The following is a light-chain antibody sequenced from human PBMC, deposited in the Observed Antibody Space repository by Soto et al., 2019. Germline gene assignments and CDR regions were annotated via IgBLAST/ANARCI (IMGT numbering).Light chain of an antibody. J-gene: IGLJ3*02. CDR3: SSYAGGDSLV. V-gene: IGLV2-8*01. Sequence: QSALTQPPSASASPGQSVNISCTGTSSDVSWHQQHPGKVPKLVIYEVSKRPSGVPARFSGSGSDNAASLTISGLQAEDEADYYCSSYAGGDSLVFGGGTKLTVL. CDR1: SSD. CDR2: EVS.